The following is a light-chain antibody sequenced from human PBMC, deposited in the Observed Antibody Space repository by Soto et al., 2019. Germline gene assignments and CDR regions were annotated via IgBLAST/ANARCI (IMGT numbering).Light chain of an antibody. CDR2: DAA. J-gene: IGKJ1*01. CDR1: QNINTY. CDR3: QQYYSYPWT. V-gene: IGKV1-39*01. Sequence: DIQMTQSPYSLSAAVGDRVTIACRASQNINTYLNWYQQKPGKAPKLLMFDAASLQSGVPSRFNGSGSRTDFTLTITSLQTEDFATYYCQQYYSYPWTFGQGTNVEIK.